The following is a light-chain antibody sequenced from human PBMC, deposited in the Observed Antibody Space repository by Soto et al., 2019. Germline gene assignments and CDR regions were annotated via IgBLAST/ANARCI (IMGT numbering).Light chain of an antibody. V-gene: IGKV1-5*03. Sequence: DIQMTQSPSTLSESVGERVTITCRASQSISSWLAWYQQKPGKAPKLLIYKASSLESGVPSRFSGSGSGTEFTLTISSLQPDDFATYYCQQYNSYSTFGQGTKVEIK. CDR3: QQYNSYST. J-gene: IGKJ1*01. CDR1: QSISSW. CDR2: KAS.